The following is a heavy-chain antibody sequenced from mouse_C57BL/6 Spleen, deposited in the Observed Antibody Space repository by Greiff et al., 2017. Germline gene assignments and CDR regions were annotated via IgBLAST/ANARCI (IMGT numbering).Heavy chain of an antibody. Sequence: QVQLQQPGAELVRPGSSVKLSCKASGYTFTSYWMDWVKQRPGQGLEWIGNIYPSDSETHYNQKFKDKATLTVDKSSSTAYMQRSSLTSEDSAVYYCARRDSYGSTVPDYWGQGTTLTVSS. V-gene: IGHV1-61*01. D-gene: IGHD1-1*01. J-gene: IGHJ2*01. CDR1: GYTFTSYW. CDR3: ARRDSYGSTVPDY. CDR2: IYPSDSET.